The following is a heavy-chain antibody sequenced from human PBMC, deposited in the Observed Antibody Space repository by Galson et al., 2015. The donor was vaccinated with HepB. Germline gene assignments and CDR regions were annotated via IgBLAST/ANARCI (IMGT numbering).Heavy chain of an antibody. D-gene: IGHD1-26*01. Sequence: SLRLSCAASGSTFSTYSMNWVRQAPGKGLEWVSSISSSGSYIYYADSVKGRFTISRDNAKNSLSLQMNSLRAEDTAVYYCAREVGATVDYWGQGTLVTVSS. CDR1: GSTFSTYS. CDR2: ISSSGSYI. V-gene: IGHV3-21*01. CDR3: AREVGATVDY. J-gene: IGHJ4*02.